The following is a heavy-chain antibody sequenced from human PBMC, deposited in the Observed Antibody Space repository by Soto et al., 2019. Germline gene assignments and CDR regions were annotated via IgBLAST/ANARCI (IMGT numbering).Heavy chain of an antibody. CDR3: ANLSGGRRLYYFDY. D-gene: IGHD2-15*01. V-gene: IGHV3-23*01. CDR1: GFTFSSYA. Sequence: EVQLLESGGGLVQPGGSLRLSCAASGFTFSSYAMSWVRQAPGKGLEWVSAVSGSGGSTYYADSVKGRVTISRDNSKNTLYLQKNSLRAEDTAVYYCANLSGGRRLYYFDYWGQGTLVTVSS. J-gene: IGHJ4*02. CDR2: VSGSGGST.